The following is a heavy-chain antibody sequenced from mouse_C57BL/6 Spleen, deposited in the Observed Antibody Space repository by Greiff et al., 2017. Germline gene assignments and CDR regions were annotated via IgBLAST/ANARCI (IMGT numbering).Heavy chain of an antibody. CDR2: INPSTGGT. CDR3: ARAPPGSSYEGY. D-gene: IGHD1-1*01. J-gene: IGHJ2*01. Sequence: VQLKESGPELVKPGASVKISCKASGYSFTGYYMNWVKQSPEKSLEWIGEINPSTGGTTYKQKFKAKATLTVDKSSSTAYMQLKSLTSEDSAVYYCARAPPGSSYEGYWGQGTTLTVSS. CDR1: GYSFTGYY. V-gene: IGHV1-42*01.